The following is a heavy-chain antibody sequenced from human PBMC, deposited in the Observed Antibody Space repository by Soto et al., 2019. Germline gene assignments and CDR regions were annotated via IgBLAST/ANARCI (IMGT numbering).Heavy chain of an antibody. V-gene: IGHV4-31*03. CDR1: GGSISSGGYY. D-gene: IGHD3-22*01. CDR3: ARTMIVDRDAFDI. J-gene: IGHJ3*02. Sequence: QVQLQESGPGLVKPSQTLSLTCTVSGGSISSGGYYWSWIRQHPGKGLEWIGYIYYSGSTYYNPSLKSRVTRSVDTSKNQVSLKLSSVTAADTAVYYCARTMIVDRDAFDIWGQGTMVTVSS. CDR2: IYYSGST.